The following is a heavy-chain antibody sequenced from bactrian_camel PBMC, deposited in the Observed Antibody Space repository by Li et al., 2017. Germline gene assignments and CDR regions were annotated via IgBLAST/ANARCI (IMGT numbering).Heavy chain of an antibody. J-gene: IGHJ6*01. Sequence: VQPVEHGGRPVQAGGSLRLSCAVSRLTYCDYWLAWFREGRGDQREGLATIGSDGNTNYSNSVKGRFTISKDNAKNTLYLQMNSLDSADSAMYYCAADLRSGDCYTILWSDHFGYWGQGTQVTVS. CDR2: IGSDGNT. CDR1: RLTYCDYW. V-gene: IGHV3S67*01. CDR3: AADLRSGDCYTILWSDHFGY. D-gene: IGHD2*01.